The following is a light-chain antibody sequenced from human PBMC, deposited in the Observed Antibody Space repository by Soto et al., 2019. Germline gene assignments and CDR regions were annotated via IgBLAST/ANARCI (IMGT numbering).Light chain of an antibody. CDR1: SGHSSYA. J-gene: IGLJ2*01. Sequence: QCVLTQSPSAYASLGASVKLTCTLSSGHSSYAIAWHQKQPGKGPRYLMDLNNDGSHTKGDGIPDRFSGSSSGADRYLIISSLQSEDEADYYCQTWGTGFQFFGGGTKLTVL. CDR2: LNNDGSH. CDR3: QTWGTGFQF. V-gene: IGLV4-69*01.